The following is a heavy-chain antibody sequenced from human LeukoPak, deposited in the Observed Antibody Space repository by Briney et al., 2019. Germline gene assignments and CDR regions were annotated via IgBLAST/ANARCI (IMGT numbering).Heavy chain of an antibody. CDR3: AKDLWRIPPEDY. CDR1: GFTFSSYG. CDR2: IRYDGSNK. J-gene: IGHJ4*02. V-gene: IGHV3-30*02. D-gene: IGHD3-3*01. Sequence: PGGSLRLSCAASGFTFSSYGMHWVRQAPGKGLEWVAFIRYDGSNKYYADSVKGRFTISRDNSKNTLYLQMNSLRAEDTAVYYCAKDLWRIPPEDYWGQGTLVTVSS.